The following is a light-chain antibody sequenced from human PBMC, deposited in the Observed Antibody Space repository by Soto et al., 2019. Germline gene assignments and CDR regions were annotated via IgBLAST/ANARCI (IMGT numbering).Light chain of an antibody. Sequence: EIVMTQSPATLSMSPGERVSISCRASQTVSNNLAWYQQKPGQATRLLIYGASTRAIGVAARFSGSGSGTEFTLTITSLQSEDFAVYYCQQYHKWPPFTFGGGTVVEIK. CDR2: GAS. J-gene: IGKJ4*01. V-gene: IGKV3-15*01. CDR1: QTVSNN. CDR3: QQYHKWPPFT.